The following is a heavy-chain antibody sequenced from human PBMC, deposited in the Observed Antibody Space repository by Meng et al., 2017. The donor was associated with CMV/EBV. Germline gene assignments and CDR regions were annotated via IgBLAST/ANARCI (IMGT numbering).Heavy chain of an antibody. J-gene: IGHJ5*02. V-gene: IGHV3-7*01. CDR2: IKQDGSEK. Sequence: GESLKISCAASGFTFSSYWMSWVRQAPGKGLEWVANIKQDGSEKYYVDSVKGRSTISRDNTKNSLYLQMNSLRAEDTAVYYCARASYYDFWSGRAVRFDPWGQGTLVTVSS. CDR3: ARASYYDFWSGRAVRFDP. D-gene: IGHD3-3*01. CDR1: GFTFSSYW.